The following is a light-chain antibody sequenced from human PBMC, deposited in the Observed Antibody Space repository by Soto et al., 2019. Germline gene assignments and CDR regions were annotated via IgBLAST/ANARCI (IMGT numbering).Light chain of an antibody. CDR2: GAS. V-gene: IGKV1-6*01. Sequence: AIQMTQSPSSLSASVGDRVTITCRASQGIGDDLGWYQHQPGKAPKLLIYGASNLQSGVPSRFSGSGSGTDFTLTISSLQPEDFATYYCLQDYNYPRTFGQGTKVESK. J-gene: IGKJ1*01. CDR1: QGIGDD. CDR3: LQDYNYPRT.